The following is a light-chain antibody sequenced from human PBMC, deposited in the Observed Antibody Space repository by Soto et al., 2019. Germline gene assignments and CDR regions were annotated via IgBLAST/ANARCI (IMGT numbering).Light chain of an antibody. CDR2: GVS. Sequence: EIVLTQSPGTLSLSPGERATLSCRASQSISSSYFAWYQQKPGQAPRLLVYGVSSGATDVPDRFSGSGSGTEFTLTISSLEPEDSAVYYCHQRSSWPLTFGQGTKVDIK. CDR1: QSISSSY. J-gene: IGKJ1*01. CDR3: HQRSSWPLT. V-gene: IGKV3D-20*02.